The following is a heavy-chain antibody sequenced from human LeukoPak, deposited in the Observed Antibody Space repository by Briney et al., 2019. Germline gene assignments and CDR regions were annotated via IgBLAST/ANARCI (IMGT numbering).Heavy chain of an antibody. CDR3: TFIVGATGSPFYFDY. V-gene: IGHV3-15*01. CDR2: IKSKTDGGTT. D-gene: IGHD1-26*01. Sequence: GGSLRLSCAASGFTFSNAWMSWVRQAPGKGLEWVGRIKSKTDGGTTDYAAPVKGRFTISRDDSKNTPYLQMNSLKTEDTAVYYCTFIVGATGSPFYFDYWGQGTLVTVSS. J-gene: IGHJ4*02. CDR1: GFTFSNAW.